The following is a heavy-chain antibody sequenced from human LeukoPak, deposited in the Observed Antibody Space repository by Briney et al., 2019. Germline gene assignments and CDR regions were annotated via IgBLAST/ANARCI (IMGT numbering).Heavy chain of an antibody. J-gene: IGHJ6*02. CDR3: AKAVHPPTPDLVDYGMDV. CDR1: GFTFSSYG. CDR2: IWYDGSNK. V-gene: IGHV3-33*06. Sequence: PGGSLRLSCAASGFTFSSYGMHWVRQAPGKGLEWVAVIWYDGSNKYYADSVKGRFTISRDNSKNTLYLQMNSLRAEDTAVYYCAKAVHPPTPDLVDYGMDVWGQGTTVTVSS.